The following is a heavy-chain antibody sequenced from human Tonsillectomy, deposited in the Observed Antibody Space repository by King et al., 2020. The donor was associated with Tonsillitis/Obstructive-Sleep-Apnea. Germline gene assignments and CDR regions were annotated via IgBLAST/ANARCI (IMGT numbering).Heavy chain of an antibody. V-gene: IGHV3-30*04. CDR1: GFTFSTYA. Sequence: VQLVESGGGVVQPGRSLRLSCAASGFTFSTYAMHWVRQAPGKGLEWVAVISYDGSNKYYADSVKGRFTISRDNSKNTLYLQMNSLRAEDTAVYYCARDRGSYYNDAFDIWGQGTMVTVSS. D-gene: IGHD3-10*01. J-gene: IGHJ3*02. CDR3: ARDRGSYYNDAFDI. CDR2: ISYDGSNK.